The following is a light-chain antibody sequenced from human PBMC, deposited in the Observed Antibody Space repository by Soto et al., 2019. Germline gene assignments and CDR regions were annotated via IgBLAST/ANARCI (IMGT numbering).Light chain of an antibody. CDR2: EVR. CDR1: SSDVGSYNR. CDR3: NSYTSSSTYV. V-gene: IGLV2-18*02. J-gene: IGLJ1*01. Sequence: QSALTQPPSVSGSPGQSVTISCTGTSSDVGSYNRVSWYQQPLGTAPKLMIYEVRNRPSGVPDRFSGSKSGNTASLTISGLQAEDEADYYCNSYTSSSTYVFGTGTKLTVL.